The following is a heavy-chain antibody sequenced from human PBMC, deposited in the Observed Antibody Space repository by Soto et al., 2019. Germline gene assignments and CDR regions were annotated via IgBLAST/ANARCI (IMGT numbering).Heavy chain of an antibody. CDR1: GFIFSSYA. D-gene: IGHD6-13*01. Sequence: GGSLRLSCAASGFIFSSYAMSWVRQAPGKGLEWVSGISGSAGSTYYGDSVKGRFTISRDNSKNTLYLQMNSLRAEDTAVYYCAKDVRYSNSWYPFDYWGQGTLVTVSS. J-gene: IGHJ4*02. CDR2: ISGSAGST. V-gene: IGHV3-23*01. CDR3: AKDVRYSNSWYPFDY.